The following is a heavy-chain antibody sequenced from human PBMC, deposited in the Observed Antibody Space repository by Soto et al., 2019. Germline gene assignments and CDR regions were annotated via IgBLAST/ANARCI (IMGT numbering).Heavy chain of an antibody. CDR2: ISSDGSST. V-gene: IGHV3-74*01. CDR1: GFTFSSYW. J-gene: IGHJ6*02. Sequence: EVQLVESGGGLVQPGGSLRLSCAASGFTFSSYWMHWVRQAPGKGLVWVSRISSDGSSTSYADSVKGRFTISRDNAKNTLYLQMNSLRAEDTAVYYCARLGCSGGSCYFRDYYGMDVWGQGTTVTVSS. D-gene: IGHD2-15*01. CDR3: ARLGCSGGSCYFRDYYGMDV.